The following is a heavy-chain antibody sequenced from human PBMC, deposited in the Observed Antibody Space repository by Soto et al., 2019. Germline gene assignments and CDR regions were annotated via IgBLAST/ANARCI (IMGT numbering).Heavy chain of an antibody. CDR1: GFTFSSYA. Sequence: QVQLVESGGGVVQPGRSLRLSCAASGFTFSSYAMHWVRQAPGKGLEWVAVISYDGSNKYYADSVKGRFTISRDNSKNTLYLQMNRLRAEDTDVYYXXXXPXXXXRAHFDYWGQGTLVTVSS. CDR3: XXXPXXXXRAHFDY. V-gene: IGHV3-30-3*01. J-gene: IGHJ4*02. CDR2: ISYDGSNK.